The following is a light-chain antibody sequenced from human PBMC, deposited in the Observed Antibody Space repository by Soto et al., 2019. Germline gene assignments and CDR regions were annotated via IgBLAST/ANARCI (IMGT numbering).Light chain of an antibody. CDR1: QSVSNNY. J-gene: IGKJ1*01. V-gene: IGKV3-20*01. CDR3: HQYRQRWT. Sequence: RVIFALTAGWRATLSCRTSQSVSNNYLAWYQQKPGQDPRLLIYGASSRATGVPDRFSGSGSGTDFTLSISRLEPEDFAVCYCHQYRQRWTFGQGTKVDIK. CDR2: GAS.